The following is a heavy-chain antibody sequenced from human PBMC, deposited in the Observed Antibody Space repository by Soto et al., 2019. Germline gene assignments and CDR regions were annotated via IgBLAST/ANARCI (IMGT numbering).Heavy chain of an antibody. CDR3: ARDNNDLWSGHYGMDV. D-gene: IGHD3-3*01. Sequence: GGSLRLSCAASGFTLSNFWMSWVRQAPGKGLEWVANIKYDGGEKNYVDSVKGRFTISRDNGKNSLYLQMNSLRAEDTAVYFCARDNNDLWSGHYGMDVWGQGTTVTVSS. CDR1: GFTLSNFW. CDR2: IKYDGGEK. J-gene: IGHJ6*02. V-gene: IGHV3-7*03.